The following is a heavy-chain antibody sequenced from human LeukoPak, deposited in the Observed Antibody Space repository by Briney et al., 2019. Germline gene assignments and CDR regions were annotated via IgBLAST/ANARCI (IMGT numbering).Heavy chain of an antibody. J-gene: IGHJ3*02. V-gene: IGHV3-11*01. CDR1: GFTFSDYY. D-gene: IGHD3-22*01. CDR3: ARDRAYYYDSSGYLDAFDI. Sequence: GGSLRLSCAASGFTFSDYYMSWIRQAPGKGLEWVSDISSSGSTIYYADSVKRRFTISRDNAKNSLYLQVNSLRAEDTAVYYCARDRAYYYDSSGYLDAFDIWGQGTMVTVSS. CDR2: ISSSGSTI.